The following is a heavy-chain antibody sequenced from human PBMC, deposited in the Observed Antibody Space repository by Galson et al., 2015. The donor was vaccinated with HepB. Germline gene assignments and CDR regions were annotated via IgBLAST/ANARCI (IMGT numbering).Heavy chain of an antibody. CDR2: IYSGGST. Sequence: SLRLSCAASGFTVSSNYMSWVRQAPGKGLEWVSVIYSGGSTYYADSVKGRFTISRDNSKNTLYLQMNSLRAEDTAVYYCARRYYGSGSYYYFDYWGQGTLVTVSS. D-gene: IGHD3-10*01. CDR3: ARRYYGSGSYYYFDY. J-gene: IGHJ4*02. V-gene: IGHV3-53*01. CDR1: GFTVSSNY.